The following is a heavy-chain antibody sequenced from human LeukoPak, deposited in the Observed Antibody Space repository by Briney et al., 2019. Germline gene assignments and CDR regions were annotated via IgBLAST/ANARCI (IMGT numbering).Heavy chain of an antibody. J-gene: IGHJ4*02. CDR1: GGTFSSYA. D-gene: IGHD1-26*01. CDR2: IIPIFGTA. V-gene: IGHV1-69*05. Sequence: LVKVSCKASGGTFSSYAISWVRQAPGEGLEWMGRIIPIFGTANYAQKFQGRVTITTDESTSTAYMELSSLRSEDTAVYYCASTPGHGPYSGIYYYFDYWGQGTLVTVSS. CDR3: ASTPGHGPYSGIYYYFDY.